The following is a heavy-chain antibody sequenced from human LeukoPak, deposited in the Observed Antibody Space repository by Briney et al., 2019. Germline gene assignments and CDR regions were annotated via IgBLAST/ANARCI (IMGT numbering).Heavy chain of an antibody. V-gene: IGHV3-30*18. CDR1: GFTFSNYG. Sequence: PGGSLRLSCAASGFTFSNYGMHWVRQAPGKGLEWVAVISYDGSNKYYADSVRGRFTISRDNSKNTLYLQMNSLKPGDTAVYYCAKEDVASLNFWGQGTLVTVSS. CDR3: AKEDVASLNF. CDR2: ISYDGSNK. D-gene: IGHD2-15*01. J-gene: IGHJ4*02.